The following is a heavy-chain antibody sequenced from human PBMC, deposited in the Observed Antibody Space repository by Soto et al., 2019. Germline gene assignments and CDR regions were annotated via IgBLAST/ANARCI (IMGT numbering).Heavy chain of an antibody. J-gene: IGHJ6*02. CDR1: GGSISSYY. V-gene: IGHV4-59*01. Sequence: QVQLQESGPGLVKPSETLSLTCTVSGGSISSYYWSWIRQPPGKGLEWIGYIYYSGSTNYNPSLKSRVTRAVDTSKNPFSLKLSSVTAADTAVYYCARAQLVRKTYYYYYGMDVWGQGTTVTVSS. CDR3: ARAQLVRKTYYYYYGMDV. D-gene: IGHD6-13*01. CDR2: IYYSGST.